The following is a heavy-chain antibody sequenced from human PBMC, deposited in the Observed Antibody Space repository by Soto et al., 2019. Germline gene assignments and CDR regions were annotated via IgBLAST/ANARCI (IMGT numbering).Heavy chain of an antibody. CDR1: GFSLSTSGVG. CDR2: IYWDDDK. J-gene: IGHJ4*02. CDR3: ARLSSSGWPIDY. D-gene: IGHD6-19*01. V-gene: IGHV2-5*02. Sequence: GSGPTLVNPTQTLTLTCTFSGFSLSTSGVGVGWIRQPPGKALEWLALIYWDDDKRYSPSLKSRLTITKGTSKNQVVLTMTNMDPVDTATYYCARLSSSGWPIDYWGQGTLVTVSS.